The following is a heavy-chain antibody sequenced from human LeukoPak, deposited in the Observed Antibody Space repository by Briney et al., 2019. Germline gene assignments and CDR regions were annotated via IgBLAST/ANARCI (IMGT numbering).Heavy chain of an antibody. CDR1: GGSISSSSYY. J-gene: IGHJ5*02. Sequence: SETLSLTCTVSGGSISSSSYYWGWIRQPPGKGLEWIGSIYYSGSTYYNPSLKSRVTISVDTSKNQFSLKLSSVTASDTAVYYCARHHYYGSGSYLYWCDPWGQGTLVTVSS. CDR3: ARHHYYGSGSYLYWCDP. CDR2: IYYSGST. V-gene: IGHV4-39*01. D-gene: IGHD3-10*01.